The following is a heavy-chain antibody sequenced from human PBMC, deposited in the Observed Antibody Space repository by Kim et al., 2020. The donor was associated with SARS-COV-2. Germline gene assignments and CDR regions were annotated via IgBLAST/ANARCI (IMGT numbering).Heavy chain of an antibody. CDR3: ARGTLQLAAGMAFDY. J-gene: IGHJ4*02. D-gene: IGHD1-1*01. CDR1: GGSISSSSYY. V-gene: IGHV4-39*07. CDR2: IYYSGST. Sequence: SETLSLTCTVSGGSISSSSYYWGWIRQPPGKGLEWIGSIYYSGSTYYNPSLKSRVTISVDTSKNQFSLKLSSVTAAATAVYYCARGTLQLAAGMAFDYWGQGTLVTVSS.